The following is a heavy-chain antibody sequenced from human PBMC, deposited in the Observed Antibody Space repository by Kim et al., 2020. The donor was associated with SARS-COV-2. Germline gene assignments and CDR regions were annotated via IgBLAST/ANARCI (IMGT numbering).Heavy chain of an antibody. J-gene: IGHJ4*02. Sequence: GGSLRLSCAASGFAFGSYAMSWVRQAPGKGLDWVSVISGSGGSTYYADSVKGRFTISRDNSKNTLYMQMNSLRVEDTAVYYCAKGDNGDYGGYWGQGTLVTVSS. CDR2: ISGSGGST. CDR3: AKGDNGDYGGY. V-gene: IGHV3-23*01. D-gene: IGHD4-17*01. CDR1: GFAFGSYA.